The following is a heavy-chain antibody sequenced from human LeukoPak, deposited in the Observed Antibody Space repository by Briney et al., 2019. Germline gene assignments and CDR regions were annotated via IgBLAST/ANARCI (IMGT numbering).Heavy chain of an antibody. CDR2: IYYTGST. Sequence: PSETLSLTCTVSGGSISSSSYYWGWFRQPPGKGLEWIGSIYYTGSTYRSPSLKSRVTISVDTSKNQFSLKLTSVTAADTAVYYCARVSRLGDSPWFFDYWGQGTLVTVSS. CDR1: GGSISSSSYY. CDR3: ARVSRLGDSPWFFDY. D-gene: IGHD3-22*01. V-gene: IGHV4-39*07. J-gene: IGHJ4*02.